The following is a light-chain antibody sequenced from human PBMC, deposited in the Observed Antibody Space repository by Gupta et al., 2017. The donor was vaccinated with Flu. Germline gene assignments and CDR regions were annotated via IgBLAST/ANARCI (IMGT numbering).Light chain of an antibody. Sequence: VLTHPPPVSDAPRQKVTIPCPCSSSNIGNNYVSWYQQLPGTAPKLLIYENNKRPSGIPDRFSGSKSGTSATLGITGLQTGDEADYYCGTWDSSLSAVVFGGGTKLTVL. V-gene: IGLV1-51*02. CDR2: ENN. J-gene: IGLJ2*01. CDR1: SSNIGNNY. CDR3: GTWDSSLSAVV.